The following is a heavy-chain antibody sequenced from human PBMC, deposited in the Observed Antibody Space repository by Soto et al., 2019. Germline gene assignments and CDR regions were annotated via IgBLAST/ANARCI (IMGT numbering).Heavy chain of an antibody. D-gene: IGHD3-10*01. CDR2: TSYDGSNK. V-gene: IGHV3-30*04. J-gene: IGHJ6*02. CDR3: AKAVGSYYYYHGMDV. CDR1: GFTFSSYA. Sequence: PVGSLRLSCAASGFTFSSYAMHWVRQAPGKGLEWVAVTSYDGSNKYYADSVKGRFTISRDNSKNTLYLQMNSLRAEDTAVYYCAKAVGSYYYYHGMDVWGQGTTVTVS.